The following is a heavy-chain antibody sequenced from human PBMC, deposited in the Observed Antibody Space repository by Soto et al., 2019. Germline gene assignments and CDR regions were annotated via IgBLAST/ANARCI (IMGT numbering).Heavy chain of an antibody. D-gene: IGHD6-13*01. CDR1: GFTFSSYA. V-gene: IGHV3-30-3*01. CDR2: ISYDGSNK. Sequence: QVQLVESGGGVVQPGRSLRLSCAASGFTFSSYAMHWVRQAPGKGLEWVAVISYDGSNKYYADSVKGRVTISRDTSKNTLYLQMNSLRAEDTAVYYCSSWRPIDYWGQGTLVTVSS. J-gene: IGHJ4*02. CDR3: SSWRPIDY.